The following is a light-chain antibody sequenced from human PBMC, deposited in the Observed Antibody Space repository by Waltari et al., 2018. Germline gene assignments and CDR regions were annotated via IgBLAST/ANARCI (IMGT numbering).Light chain of an antibody. Sequence: DIQMTQSPSSLSASVGDRVTITCQASQDISNYLNWYQQKPGKAPKLLIYDASNLETGVPSRFSGSGSGTDFTVTISSLQPEDIATYYCQQYDNLPPFTFGPGTKVDIK. J-gene: IGKJ3*01. V-gene: IGKV1-33*01. CDR1: QDISNY. CDR2: DAS. CDR3: QQYDNLPPFT.